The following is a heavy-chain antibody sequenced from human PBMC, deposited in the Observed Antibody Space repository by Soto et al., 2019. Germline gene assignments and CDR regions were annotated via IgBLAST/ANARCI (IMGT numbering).Heavy chain of an antibody. J-gene: IGHJ6*03. CDR1: GYTFTSYA. Sequence: ASVKVSCKASGYTFTSYAMHWVRQAPGQRLEWMGWINAGNGNTKYSQKFQGRVTITRDTSASTAYMELSSLRSEDTAVYYCASTMVRGVYQYYYYMDVWGKGTTVTVSS. D-gene: IGHD3-10*01. CDR3: ASTMVRGVYQYYYYMDV. CDR2: INAGNGNT. V-gene: IGHV1-3*01.